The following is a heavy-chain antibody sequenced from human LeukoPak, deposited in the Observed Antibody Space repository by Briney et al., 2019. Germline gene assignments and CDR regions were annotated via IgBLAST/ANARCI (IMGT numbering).Heavy chain of an antibody. CDR1: GFTFSSYS. CDR2: IVRSGSTT. V-gene: IGHV3-23*01. D-gene: IGHD3-10*01. Sequence: GGSLRLSCAASGFTFSSYSMNWVRQAPGKGLEWVSAIVRSGSTTYYADSVKGRFTISRDNSKNTLYLQMNSLRVEDSAVYYCSGRGSGNYFFDYWGQGTLVTVSS. J-gene: IGHJ4*02. CDR3: SGRGSGNYFFDY.